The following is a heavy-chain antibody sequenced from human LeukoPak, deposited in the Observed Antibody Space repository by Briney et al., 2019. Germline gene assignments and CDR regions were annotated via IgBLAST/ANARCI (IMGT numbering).Heavy chain of an antibody. Sequence: SETLSLTCTVSGGSINSDYWSWIRQPAGKGLEWVGRIYSSGSANYNPSLKSRITMSVDTSKNQFPLKLSSVTAADTAVYYCARGNLAVAGPYYFDYWGQGTLVTVSS. CDR3: ARGNLAVAGPYYFDY. J-gene: IGHJ4*02. CDR1: GGSINSDY. D-gene: IGHD6-19*01. V-gene: IGHV4-4*07. CDR2: IYSSGSA.